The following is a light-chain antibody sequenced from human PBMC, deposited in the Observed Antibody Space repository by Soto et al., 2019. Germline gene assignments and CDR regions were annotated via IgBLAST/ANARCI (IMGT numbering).Light chain of an antibody. CDR3: MQAKDLPHT. J-gene: IGKJ2*01. V-gene: IGKV2-24*01. CDR2: RNS. CDR1: QSLVGSDGVTY. Sequence: IVMPQTPLSSRVILGQPASISCRSSQSLVGSDGVTYLTWLQQRPGQPPRLLIYRNSARFLGAPDRFRGSGAGTDFTLEISRVEPEDVGIYYCMQAKDLPHTFGQGTKLEIE.